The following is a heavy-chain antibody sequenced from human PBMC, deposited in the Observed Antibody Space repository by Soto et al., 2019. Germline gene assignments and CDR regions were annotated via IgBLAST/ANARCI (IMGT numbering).Heavy chain of an antibody. CDR1: GFTFRGYG. CDR2: VSYDGTKK. Sequence: QVQLIESGGGVVQPGKSLRLSCAASGFTFRGYGMHWVRQAPGKGLEWVAIVSYDGTKKFYADAVKGRFSISRDNFKKTVYLEINSLRTDDTAVYYCAKDQSATTERWLQIGGVFYFDSWGQGTLVTVSS. J-gene: IGHJ4*02. D-gene: IGHD5-12*01. CDR3: AKDQSATTERWLQIGGVFYFDS. V-gene: IGHV3-30*18.